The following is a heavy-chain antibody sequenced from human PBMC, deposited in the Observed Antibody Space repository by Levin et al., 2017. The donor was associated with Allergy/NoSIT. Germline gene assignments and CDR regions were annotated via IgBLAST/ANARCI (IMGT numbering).Heavy chain of an antibody. CDR3: ARDASGDGDYIDY. Sequence: SCAASGFTVSSNYMSWVRQAPGKGLEWVSVIYSGGTTYYADSVKGRFTISRDNSKNTMYLQMNSLRTEDTAVYYCARDASGDGDYIDYWGQGTLVTVSS. V-gene: IGHV3-66*01. CDR2: IYSGGTT. D-gene: IGHD2-21*02. J-gene: IGHJ4*02. CDR1: GFTVSSNY.